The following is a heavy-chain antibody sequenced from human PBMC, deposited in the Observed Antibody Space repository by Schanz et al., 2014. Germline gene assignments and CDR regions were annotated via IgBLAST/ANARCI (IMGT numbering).Heavy chain of an antibody. Sequence: VQLLESGGALEQPGGSLRLSCAASGITFSDYAMSWVRQAPGKGLEWVSYINGGGETTYYADSVRGRFTISRDNAKTSLFLQMNSMRAEDTAKYYCARGNYGMDVWGQGTTVTVSS. V-gene: IGHV3-11*01. CDR2: INGGGETT. CDR3: ARGNYGMDV. CDR1: GITFSDYA. J-gene: IGHJ6*02.